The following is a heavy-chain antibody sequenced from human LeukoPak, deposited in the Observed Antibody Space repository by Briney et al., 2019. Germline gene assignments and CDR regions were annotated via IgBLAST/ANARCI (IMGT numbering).Heavy chain of an antibody. V-gene: IGHV4-39*01. CDR3: ARRGYSSSWPTFDY. CDR2: IYYSGST. Sequence: LETLSLTCTVSGGSISSSSYYWGWIRQPPGKGLEWIGSIYYSGSTYYNPSLKSRVTISVDTSKNQFSLKLSSVTAADTAVYYCARRGYSSSWPTFDYWGQGTLVTVSS. CDR1: GGSISSSSYY. J-gene: IGHJ4*02. D-gene: IGHD6-13*01.